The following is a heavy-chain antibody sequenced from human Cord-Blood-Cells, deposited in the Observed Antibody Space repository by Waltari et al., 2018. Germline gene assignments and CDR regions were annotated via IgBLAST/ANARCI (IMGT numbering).Heavy chain of an antibody. CDR3: AREVAAAGTYDY. CDR2: IIPILGIA. V-gene: IGHV1-69*09. J-gene: IGHJ4*02. Sequence: QVQLVQSGAEVKKPGSSVKVSCKAFGGTFSSEASSWVRQAPGQGLEWMGRIIPILGIANYAQKFQGRVTITADKSTSTAYMELSSLRSEDTAVYYCAREVAAAGTYDYWGQGTLVTVSS. D-gene: IGHD6-13*01. CDR1: GGTFSSEA.